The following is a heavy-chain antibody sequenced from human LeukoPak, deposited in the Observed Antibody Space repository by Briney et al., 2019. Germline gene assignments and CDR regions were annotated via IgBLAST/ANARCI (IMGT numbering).Heavy chain of an antibody. D-gene: IGHD2-15*01. V-gene: IGHV3-23*01. CDR2: ISGSGGST. CDR3: AKEPVVVVSATPDAFDI. Sequence: GGSLRLSCAASGFTFSSYAMSWVRQAPGKGLEWVSGISGSGGSTHYADSVKDRFTISRDNSKNTLYLQMNSLRAEDTAVYYCAKEPVVVVSATPDAFDIPGQGAMVTVSS. J-gene: IGHJ3*02. CDR1: GFTFSSYA.